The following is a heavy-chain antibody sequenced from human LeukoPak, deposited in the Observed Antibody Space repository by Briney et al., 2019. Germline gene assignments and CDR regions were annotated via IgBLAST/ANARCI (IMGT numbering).Heavy chain of an antibody. CDR1: GGSFSGYY. Sequence: SETLSLTCAVYGGSFSGYYWSWICQPPGKGLEWIGEINHSGSTNYNPSLKSRVTISVDTSKNQFSLKLSSVTAADTAVYYCARAGYYYDSSGYYSGPPVYWGQGTLVTVSS. CDR3: ARAGYYYDSSGYYSGPPVY. V-gene: IGHV4-34*01. CDR2: INHSGST. J-gene: IGHJ4*02. D-gene: IGHD3-22*01.